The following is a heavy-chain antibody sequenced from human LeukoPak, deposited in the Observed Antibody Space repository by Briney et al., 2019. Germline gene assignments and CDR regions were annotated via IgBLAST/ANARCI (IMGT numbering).Heavy chain of an antibody. V-gene: IGHV3-49*04. J-gene: IGHJ4*02. CDR3: TRAVPSIAARGDY. CDR1: GFTFGDYA. Sequence: GGSLRLSCTASGFTFGDYAMSWVRQAPGKGLEWVGFIRSKAYGGTTEYAASVKGRFTISRDDSKSIAYLQMNSLKTEDTAVYYCTRAVPSIAARGDYWGQGTLVTVSS. D-gene: IGHD6-6*01. CDR2: IRSKAYGGTT.